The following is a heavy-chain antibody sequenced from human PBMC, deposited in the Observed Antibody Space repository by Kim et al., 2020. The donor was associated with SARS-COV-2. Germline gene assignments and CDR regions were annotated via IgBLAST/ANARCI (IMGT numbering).Heavy chain of an antibody. Sequence: DAVKGQFTISRDNAKNSLYLQMNSLRAEDTALYYCARGSSGYYNYYYGMDVWGQGTTVTVS. V-gene: IGHV3-20*03. CDR3: ARGSSGYYNYYYGMDV. J-gene: IGHJ6*02. D-gene: IGHD3-22*01.